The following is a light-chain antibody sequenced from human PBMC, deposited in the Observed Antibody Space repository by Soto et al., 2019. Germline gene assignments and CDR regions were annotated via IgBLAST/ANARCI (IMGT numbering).Light chain of an antibody. Sequence: DIQLTQSPSFLSVSVGDRVTISCRASQGISSFLAWYQQKPGKAPKLLIYAASTLQNGVPSRFSGSGSGTVFTLTISSLQPADFATYYCQHLNNYPITFGQGTRLEIK. V-gene: IGKV1-9*01. J-gene: IGKJ5*01. CDR1: QGISSF. CDR3: QHLNNYPIT. CDR2: AAS.